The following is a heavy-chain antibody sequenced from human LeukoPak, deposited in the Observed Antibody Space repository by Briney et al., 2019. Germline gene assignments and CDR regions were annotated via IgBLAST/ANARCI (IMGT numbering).Heavy chain of an antibody. CDR2: IKQDGSEK. CDR1: GFTFSSYW. D-gene: IGHD3-10*01. CDR3: ARGGGLSYDSGNYYNPYFDY. V-gene: IGHV3-7*02. Sequence: GGSLRLSCAASGFTFSSYWMSWVRQAPGKGLEWVANIKQDGSEKYYVDSVKGRFTISRDNSKNTLFLQMNSLRAEDTAVYYCARGGGLSYDSGNYYNPYFDYWGQGTLVTVSS. J-gene: IGHJ4*02.